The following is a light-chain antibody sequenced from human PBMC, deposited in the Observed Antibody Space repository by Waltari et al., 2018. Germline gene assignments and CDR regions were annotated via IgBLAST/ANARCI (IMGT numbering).Light chain of an antibody. J-gene: IGLJ2*01. Sequence: SYELTQPPSVSVSPGQTASITCSGDKLGDKTAGWYQQKPGQTPVLVIYQDSKRPSGIPERFSGSNSGNTATLTISGTQAMDEADYYCQAWDSSTAVFGGGTKLTVL. CDR2: QDS. V-gene: IGLV3-1*01. CDR1: KLGDKT. CDR3: QAWDSSTAV.